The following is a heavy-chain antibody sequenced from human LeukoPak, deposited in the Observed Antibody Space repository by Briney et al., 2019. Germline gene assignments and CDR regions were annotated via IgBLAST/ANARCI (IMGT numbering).Heavy chain of an antibody. CDR3: AREDCSGGDCTSFDY. J-gene: IGHJ4*02. CDR1: GGTFSGYY. V-gene: IGHV4-34*01. D-gene: IGHD2-15*01. CDR2: INPGGST. Sequence: SETLSLTCAVYGGTFSGYYWSWIRQSPGKGLEWIGEINPGGSTNHNPSLESRVIISVDTSKNQFSLKMDSVRAADTAVYYCAREDCSGGDCTSFDYWGQGTLVTVSS.